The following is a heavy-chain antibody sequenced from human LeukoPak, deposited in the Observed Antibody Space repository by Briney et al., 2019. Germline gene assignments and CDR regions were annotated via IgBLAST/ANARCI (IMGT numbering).Heavy chain of an antibody. Sequence: GGTLRLSCAASGFTFSSYAMHWVRQAPGKGLEYLSGISNDGITTYHATSVKGRFTISRDNSKNTLYLQMGSLRPEDMAVYYCARDSYSGSDSPFDYWGQGTPVTVSS. CDR2: ISNDGITT. CDR1: GFTFSSYA. CDR3: ARDSYSGSDSPFDY. D-gene: IGHD5-12*01. J-gene: IGHJ4*02. V-gene: IGHV3-64*01.